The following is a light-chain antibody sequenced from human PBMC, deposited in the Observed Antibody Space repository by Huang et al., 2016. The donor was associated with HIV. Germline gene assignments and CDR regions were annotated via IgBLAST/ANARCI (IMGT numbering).Light chain of an antibody. CDR2: VAS. CDR3: QQSARTPRT. CDR1: QNINRY. J-gene: IGKJ2*01. V-gene: IGKV1-39*01. Sequence: DIQITQSPSSLSASVGDRVNITCRASQNINRYLNLDQQRPGEAPKLLIHVASSLQSRVPSRFTGSGSGTDFTLTISSLQPEDSATYYCQQSARTPRTFGQGTKLEI.